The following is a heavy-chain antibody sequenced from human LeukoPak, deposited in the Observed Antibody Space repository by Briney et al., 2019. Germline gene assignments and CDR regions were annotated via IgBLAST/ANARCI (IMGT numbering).Heavy chain of an antibody. CDR3: ARDYGGSSPFDY. Sequence: GGSLRLSCAASGFTFSSCEMHWVRQAPGKGLEWVSYISSSGSTIYYADSVKGRFTISRDNAKNSLYLQMNSLRAEDTAVYYCARDYGGSSPFDYWGQGTLVTVSS. J-gene: IGHJ4*02. D-gene: IGHD4-23*01. V-gene: IGHV3-48*03. CDR2: ISSSGSTI. CDR1: GFTFSSCE.